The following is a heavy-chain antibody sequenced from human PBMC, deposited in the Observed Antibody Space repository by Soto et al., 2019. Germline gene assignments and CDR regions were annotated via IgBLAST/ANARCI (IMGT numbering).Heavy chain of an antibody. CDR3: ARVGTVTALLDD. J-gene: IGHJ4*02. D-gene: IGHD4-17*01. Sequence: VXVSGKASGDTFTSYDSNWGRQATGQGLEWMGWMNPNSGNTGYAQKFQGRVTMTRNTSISTAYMELSSLRSEDTAVYYCARVGTVTALLDDWAQGTLVTVPS. CDR1: GDTFTSYD. V-gene: IGHV1-8*01. CDR2: MNPNSGNT.